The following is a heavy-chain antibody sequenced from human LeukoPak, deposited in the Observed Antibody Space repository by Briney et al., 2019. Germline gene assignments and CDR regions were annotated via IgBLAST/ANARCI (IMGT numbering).Heavy chain of an antibody. CDR2: ISGGGGST. J-gene: IGHJ4*02. Sequence: GGSLRLSCAASGFIFTTYAMSWVRQAPGKGLEWVSVISGGGGSTYYADSVKGRFTISRDNSKNTLYLQMTSLRAGDTAIYYCAKGYCRSASCSIDSWGQGTLVTVSS. CDR1: GFIFTTYA. D-gene: IGHD2-2*01. V-gene: IGHV3-23*01. CDR3: AKGYCRSASCSIDS.